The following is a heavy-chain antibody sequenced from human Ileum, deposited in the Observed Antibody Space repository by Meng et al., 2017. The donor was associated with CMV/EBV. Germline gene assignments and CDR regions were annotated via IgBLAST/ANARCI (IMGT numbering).Heavy chain of an antibody. CDR2: IYWDGDK. CDR3: AHLSARRTEKFDY. Sequence: TMKESGPALVKPTTTLTMTCTFSGFSLTTDGMAVAWIRQPPGKALELLAVIYWDGDKRYRSSLKTRLTITKDTSKDQVLLTMSNLAPLDTATYYCAHLSARRTEKFDYWGQGVLVTVSS. CDR1: GFSLTTDGMA. J-gene: IGHJ4*02. V-gene: IGHV2-5*02. D-gene: IGHD2-8*02.